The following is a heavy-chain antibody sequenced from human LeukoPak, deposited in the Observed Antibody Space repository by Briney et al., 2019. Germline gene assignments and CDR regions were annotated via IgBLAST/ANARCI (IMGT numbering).Heavy chain of an antibody. CDR2: INQDGSEI. CDR3: AKDGRYCSSTSCPPYSSRSYYYMDV. Sequence: GGSLRLSCAASGFTFSNYWMSWVRQAPGKGLEWLANINQDGSEIYYVDSVKGRFTISRDNSKNTLYLQMNSLRAEDTAVYYCAKDGRYCSSTSCPPYSSRSYYYMDVWGKGTTVTVSS. J-gene: IGHJ6*03. CDR1: GFTFSNYW. D-gene: IGHD2-2*01. V-gene: IGHV3-7*01.